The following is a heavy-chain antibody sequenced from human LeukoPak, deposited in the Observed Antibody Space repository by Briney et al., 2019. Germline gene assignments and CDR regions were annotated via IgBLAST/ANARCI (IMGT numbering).Heavy chain of an antibody. J-gene: IGHJ4*02. CDR3: ARDQDGDPSSLGY. CDR1: GGSISSSSYY. V-gene: IGHV4-39*07. D-gene: IGHD7-27*01. Sequence: SETLSLTCTVSGGSISSSSYYWGWIRQPPGKGLEWIGSIYYSGSTYYNPSLKSRVTISVDTSKNQFSLKLNSVTPEDTAVYYCARDQDGDPSSLGYWGQGTLVTVSS. CDR2: IYYSGST.